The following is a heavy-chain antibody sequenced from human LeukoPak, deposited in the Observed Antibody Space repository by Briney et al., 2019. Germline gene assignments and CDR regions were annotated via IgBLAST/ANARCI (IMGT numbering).Heavy chain of an antibody. V-gene: IGHV3-21*01. Sequence: GGSLRLSCAASGFTFSSFSMNWVRQAPGKGLEWVSSISSSSSYIYYADSVKGRFTISRDNAKNSLYLQMNSLRAEDTAVYYCARPLGYYGSGSAEYYFDYWGQGTLVTVSS. CDR1: GFTFSSFS. CDR2: ISSSSSYI. CDR3: ARPLGYYGSGSAEYYFDY. D-gene: IGHD3-10*01. J-gene: IGHJ4*02.